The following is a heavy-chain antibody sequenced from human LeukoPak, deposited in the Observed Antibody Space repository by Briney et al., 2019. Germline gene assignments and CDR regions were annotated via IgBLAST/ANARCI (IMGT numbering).Heavy chain of an antibody. D-gene: IGHD3-16*01. Sequence: SETLSLTCTVSGGSISSNYWSWIRQPPGKGLEWIGYIYYSGSTNYNPSLKSRVTISVDTSKNQFSPKLSSVTAADTAVYYCARGGRLGFDPWGQGTLVTVSS. J-gene: IGHJ5*02. V-gene: IGHV4-59*01. CDR3: ARGGRLGFDP. CDR2: IYYSGST. CDR1: GGSISSNY.